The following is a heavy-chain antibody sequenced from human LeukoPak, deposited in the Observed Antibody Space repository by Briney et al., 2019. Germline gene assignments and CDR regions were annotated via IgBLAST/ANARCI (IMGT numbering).Heavy chain of an antibody. D-gene: IGHD2-2*02. CDR2: VYYSGST. V-gene: IGHV4-61*01. CDR1: GGSVSSGSYY. J-gene: IGHJ4*02. CDR3: ARVGVLVPAAISYFDC. Sequence: PSETLSLTCAASGGSVSSGSYYWSWLRPPPGKELEWIGYVYYSGSTYSDPALKRRVTISVDTTKNQFPLKLSSVTAAATAVYYGARVGVLVPAAISYFDCRGQGTLVAVCS.